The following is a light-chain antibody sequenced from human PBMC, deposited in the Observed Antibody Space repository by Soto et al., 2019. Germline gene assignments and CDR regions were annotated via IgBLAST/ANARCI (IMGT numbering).Light chain of an antibody. V-gene: IGKV1-6*01. J-gene: IGKJ1*01. CDR1: QDIYNY. Sequence: IQMTQSPSSLSASLGDRVTITCQASQDIYNYLIWYQQRPGKAPKLLIYAASNLYTGVPSRFSGSRSGTEFTLTISSLQPEDFASYYCLQDYGDSWTFGQGTKVDIK. CDR3: LQDYGDSWT. CDR2: AAS.